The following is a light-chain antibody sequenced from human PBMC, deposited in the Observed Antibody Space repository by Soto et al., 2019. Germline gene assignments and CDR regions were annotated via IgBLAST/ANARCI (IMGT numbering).Light chain of an antibody. CDR3: QQYGSSLLT. CDR1: QSVRSN. CDR2: GVS. J-gene: IGKJ4*01. Sequence: EIVLKQSPGTLSVSPGGRATLSCRASQSVRSNFAWYQQKPGQAPRLLIYGVSTRATGIPARFSGSGSGTDFTLTISRLEPEDFAVYYCQQYGSSLLTFGGGTKVDI. V-gene: IGKV3-20*01.